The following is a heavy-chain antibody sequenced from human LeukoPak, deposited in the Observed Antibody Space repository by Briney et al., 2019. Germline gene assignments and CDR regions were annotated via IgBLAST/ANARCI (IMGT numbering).Heavy chain of an antibody. CDR3: ARVSTTGTTPFDY. Sequence: PSETLSLTCTVSGGSISSSSYYWGWIRQPPGKGLEWIGSIYYSGSTYYNPSLKSRVTISVDTSKNQFFLNLKSLTAADTAVYYCARVSTTGTTPFDYWGQGTLVTVSS. D-gene: IGHD1-1*01. CDR1: GGSISSSSYY. V-gene: IGHV4-39*07. J-gene: IGHJ4*02. CDR2: IYYSGST.